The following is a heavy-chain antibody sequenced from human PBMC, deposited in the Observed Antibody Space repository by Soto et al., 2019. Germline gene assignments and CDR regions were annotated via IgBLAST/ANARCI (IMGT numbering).Heavy chain of an antibody. V-gene: IGHV1-46*01. CDR2: INPSGGDT. Sequence: QVQLVQSGADVKKPGASVKVSCKASGYTFTSYYIHWVRQAPGQGLEWMGIINPSGGDTFYPQKFQGSVTMTRDTSTSTVYMELSSLRSDDTAVYYCARDARSGLEYWGQGTLVTVSS. J-gene: IGHJ4*02. CDR3: ARDARSGLEY. D-gene: IGHD3-3*01. CDR1: GYTFTSYY.